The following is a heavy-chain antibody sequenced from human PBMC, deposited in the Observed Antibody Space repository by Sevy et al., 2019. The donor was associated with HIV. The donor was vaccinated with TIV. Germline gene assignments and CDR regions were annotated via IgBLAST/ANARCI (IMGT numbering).Heavy chain of an antibody. D-gene: IGHD6-6*01. V-gene: IGHV3-30*18. CDR1: GFTFSSYG. J-gene: IGHJ6*02. Sequence: GGSLRLSCAASGFTFSSYGMHWVRQAPGKGLEWVAVISYDGSNKYYADSVKGRFTISRDNSKNTLYLQMNSLRAEDTAVYYYAKDIGIAARLVFCYGIDNWGHGTTVTVTS. CDR3: AKDIGIAARLVFCYGIDN. CDR2: ISYDGSNK.